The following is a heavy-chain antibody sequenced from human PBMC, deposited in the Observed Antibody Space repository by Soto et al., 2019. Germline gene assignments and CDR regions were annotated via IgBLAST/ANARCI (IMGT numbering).Heavy chain of an antibody. CDR1: GFTFSDHY. CDR3: VRITGDRNWFDA. CDR2: SRNKAKKYTT. V-gene: IGHV3-72*01. D-gene: IGHD1-20*01. J-gene: IGHJ5*02. Sequence: EVQVVESGGGLVQPGGSLRLSCEGSGFTFSDHYMDWVRQAPGKGLEWVGRSRNKAKKYTTDYAASVKGRFTISRDDSKQSVYLQMNSLEIEDTAVYYCVRITGDRNWFDAWGQGTLVTVS.